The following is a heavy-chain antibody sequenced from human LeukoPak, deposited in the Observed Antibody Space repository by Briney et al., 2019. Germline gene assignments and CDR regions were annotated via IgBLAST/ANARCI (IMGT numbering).Heavy chain of an antibody. J-gene: IGHJ3*02. Sequence: ASVKVSCKASGYTFTDYYLHWVRQAPGQGLEWMGWINPNSGGTNYAQKLQGRVTMTTDTSTSTAYMELRSLRSDDTAVYYCARDPDSSSWSYDAFDIWGQGTMVTVSS. CDR2: INPNSGGT. CDR1: GYTFTDYY. D-gene: IGHD6-13*01. CDR3: ARDPDSSSWSYDAFDI. V-gene: IGHV1-2*02.